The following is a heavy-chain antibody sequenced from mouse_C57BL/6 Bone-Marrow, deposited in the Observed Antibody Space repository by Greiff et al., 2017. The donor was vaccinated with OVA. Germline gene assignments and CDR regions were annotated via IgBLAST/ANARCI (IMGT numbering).Heavy chain of an antibody. CDR2: IYPGSGST. V-gene: IGHV1-55*01. CDR1: GYTFTSYW. Sequence: QVQLQQSGAELVKPGASVKMSCKASGYTFTSYWITWVKQRPGQGLEWIGDIYPGSGSTNYNAKFKSKATLTVDTSSSTAYMQLSSLTSEDSAVYYCARPYDGFYWDFDVWGTGTTVTVSS. CDR3: ARPYDGFYWDFDV. J-gene: IGHJ1*03. D-gene: IGHD2-3*01.